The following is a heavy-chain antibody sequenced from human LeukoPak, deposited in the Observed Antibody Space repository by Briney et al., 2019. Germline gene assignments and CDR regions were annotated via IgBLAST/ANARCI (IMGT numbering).Heavy chain of an antibody. Sequence: GGSLRLSCAASGFTFRRYWMSWARQASGKGLEWVANIKQDGSEKYYVDSVRGRFTISRDNAKNSLYLQLNSLRVEDTAVYYCARDTSGYDPFWGQGTLVTVSS. CDR3: ARDTSGYDPF. V-gene: IGHV3-7*05. CDR1: GFTFRRYW. J-gene: IGHJ1*01. D-gene: IGHD5-12*01. CDR2: IKQDGSEK.